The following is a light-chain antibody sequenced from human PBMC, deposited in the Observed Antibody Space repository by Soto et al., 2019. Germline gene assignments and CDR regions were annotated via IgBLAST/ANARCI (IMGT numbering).Light chain of an antibody. V-gene: IGKV3-15*01. J-gene: IGKJ1*01. CDR3: QQYNDWPPWT. CDR1: QSVSSN. Sequence: EIVMTQSPATLSVSPGERATLSCRSRQSVSSNFAWYQQKPGQAPRLLIYDASTRATGIPARFSGSGSGTEFTLTISSLQSEDFAVYYCQQYNDWPPWTFGQGTKVDIK. CDR2: DAS.